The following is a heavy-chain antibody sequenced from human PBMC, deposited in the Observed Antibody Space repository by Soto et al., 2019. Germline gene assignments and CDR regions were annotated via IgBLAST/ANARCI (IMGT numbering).Heavy chain of an antibody. CDR2: ISYSGYT. CDR3: ARGPTPSWSSYRFSYFES. Sequence: PSETLSLTCTVSGASINSAAYYWSWIRQRPGEGLEWIGFISYSGYTFQNPSLKSRLLLSVATSKNQFSLELSFVTAADTALYYCARGPTPSWSSYRFSYFESWGQRRLVT. J-gene: IGHJ4*01. CDR1: GASINSAAYY. D-gene: IGHD3-16*01. V-gene: IGHV4-31*03.